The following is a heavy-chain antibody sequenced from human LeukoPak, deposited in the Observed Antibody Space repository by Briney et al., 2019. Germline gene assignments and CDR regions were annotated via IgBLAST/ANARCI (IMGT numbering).Heavy chain of an antibody. CDR1: GGSMSSGNYY. CDR3: AIDPVVVPAAMPRDYYYMDV. CDR2: IYTSGST. J-gene: IGHJ6*03. D-gene: IGHD2-2*01. Sequence: SETLSLTCTVSGGSMSSGNYYWSWIRQPAGKGLEWIGRIYTSGSTNYNPSLKSRVTISVDTSKNQFSLKLSSVTAADTAVYYCAIDPVVVPAAMPRDYYYMDVWGKGTTVTVSS. V-gene: IGHV4-61*02.